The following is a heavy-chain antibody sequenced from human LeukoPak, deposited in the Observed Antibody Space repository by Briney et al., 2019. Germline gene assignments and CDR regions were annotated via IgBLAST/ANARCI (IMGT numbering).Heavy chain of an antibody. J-gene: IGHJ4*02. CDR1: GFTSSSYT. CDR3: AKKRDYGDYHYNLNY. V-gene: IGHV3-23*01. CDR2: ITGSGGNT. D-gene: IGHD4-17*01. Sequence: EGSLRLSCAASGFTSSSYTMNWVRQAPGKGLEWVSGITGSGGNTFYGDSVKGRFTISRDNSKNTLYLQMNSLRAEDTAVYYCAKKRDYGDYHYNLNYWGQGTLVTVSS.